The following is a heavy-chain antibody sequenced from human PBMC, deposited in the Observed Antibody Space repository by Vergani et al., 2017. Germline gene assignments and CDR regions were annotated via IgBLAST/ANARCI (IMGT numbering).Heavy chain of an antibody. Sequence: QVTLKESGPALVKHTQTLTLTCTFSGFSLSTSGMRVSWIRQPPGKALEWLARIDWDYDKFYSTSLKTRLTISKDTSKNQVVLTMTNINPVDTATYYCARSSNWGSTGFDYWGQGTLVTVSS. V-gene: IGHV2-70*04. J-gene: IGHJ4*02. CDR1: GFSLSTSGMR. D-gene: IGHD7-27*01. CDR2: IDWDYDK. CDR3: ARSSNWGSTGFDY.